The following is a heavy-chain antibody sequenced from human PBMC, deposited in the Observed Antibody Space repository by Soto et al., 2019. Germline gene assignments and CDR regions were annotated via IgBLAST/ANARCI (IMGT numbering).Heavy chain of an antibody. J-gene: IGHJ6*02. CDR1: GYGFNSSA. CDR3: AREGFCSSGSCAVYSHDFFGMDV. V-gene: IGHV1-18*01. D-gene: IGHD2-15*01. CDR2: ISAYNENT. Sequence: VTWKARGYGFNSSAISWVQQDLGQGLDWMGSISAYNENTKYAQKFQGRVTMTTDTSTSTAYMDLRSLTSDDTAMDYCAREGFCSSGSCAVYSHDFFGMDVWGQATTVTVSS.